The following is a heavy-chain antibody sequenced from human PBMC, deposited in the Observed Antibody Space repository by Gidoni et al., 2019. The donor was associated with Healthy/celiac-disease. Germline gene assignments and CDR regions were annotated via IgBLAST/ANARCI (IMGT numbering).Heavy chain of an antibody. Sequence: EVQLVESGGGLVTPGGSLRLSCAASGFPFSNAWMSWVRQAPGKGLEWVGRIKSKTDGGTTDYAAPVKGRFTISRDDSKNTLYLQMNSLKTEDTAVYYCTTDVSSGWAFDYWGQGTLVTVSS. D-gene: IGHD6-19*01. CDR3: TTDVSSGWAFDY. CDR1: GFPFSNAW. CDR2: IKSKTDGGTT. J-gene: IGHJ4*02. V-gene: IGHV3-15*01.